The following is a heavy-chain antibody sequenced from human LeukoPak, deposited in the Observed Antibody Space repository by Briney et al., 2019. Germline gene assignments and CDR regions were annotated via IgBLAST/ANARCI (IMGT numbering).Heavy chain of an antibody. CDR1: GYTFTSYG. D-gene: IGHD3-22*01. V-gene: IGHV1-18*01. CDR2: ISAYNGNT. Sequence: GASVKVSCKASGYTFTSYGISWVRQAPGQGLEWMGWISAYNGNTNYAQKLQGRVTMTTDTSTSTAYMELSSLRSEDTAVYYCARHLDDSSGYGDDYWGQGTLVTVSS. J-gene: IGHJ4*02. CDR3: ARHLDDSSGYGDDY.